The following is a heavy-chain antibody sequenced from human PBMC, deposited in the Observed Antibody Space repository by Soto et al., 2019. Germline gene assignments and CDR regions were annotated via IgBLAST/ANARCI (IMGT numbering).Heavy chain of an antibody. CDR2: IIPIFGTA. Sequence: SVKVCCKASGVAFSKCIVTWVRQAPGLGLEWVGGIIPIFGTANYAQKFQGRVTITADESTSTSYMEVNNLRSEDTAVYYCAKVRYSSPMGYYYGMDVWGQGTTVTVSS. J-gene: IGHJ6*02. D-gene: IGHD6-19*01. CDR3: AKVRYSSPMGYYYGMDV. CDR1: GVAFSKCI. V-gene: IGHV1-69*13.